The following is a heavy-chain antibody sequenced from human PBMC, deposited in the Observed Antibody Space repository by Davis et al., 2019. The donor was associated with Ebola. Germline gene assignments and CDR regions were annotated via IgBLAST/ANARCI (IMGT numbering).Heavy chain of an antibody. D-gene: IGHD6-6*01. Sequence: GESLKISCAASGFTFSSYSMNWVRQAPGKGLEWVSSISSSSSYIYYADSVKGRFTVSRDNSKNALYLQMNSLRVEDTGIYYCVKRTPGSSGWDFWGPGTLVTVSS. CDR2: ISSSSSYI. J-gene: IGHJ4*02. CDR1: GFTFSSYS. V-gene: IGHV3-21*04. CDR3: VKRTPGSSGWDF.